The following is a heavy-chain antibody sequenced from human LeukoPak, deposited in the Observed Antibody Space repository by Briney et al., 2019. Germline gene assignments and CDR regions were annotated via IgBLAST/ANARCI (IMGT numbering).Heavy chain of an antibody. Sequence: GSLRLSCAASGFTFSDYYMSWIRQAPGKGLEWVSYISSSGSTIYYADSVKGRFTISRDNAKNSLYLQMNSLRAEDTAVYYCARLVELERRLGYYYYMDVWGKGTTVTVSS. CDR1: GFTFSDYY. V-gene: IGHV3-11*04. D-gene: IGHD1-1*01. CDR2: ISSSGSTI. J-gene: IGHJ6*03. CDR3: ARLVELERRLGYYYYMDV.